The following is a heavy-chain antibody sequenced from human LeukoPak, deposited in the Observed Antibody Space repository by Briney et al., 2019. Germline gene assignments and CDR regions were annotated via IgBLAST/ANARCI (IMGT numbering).Heavy chain of an antibody. Sequence: PGGSLRLSCAASGFTFSSYSMNWVRQAPGKGLEWVSSISSSSSYIYYADSVKGRFTISRDNAKNSLYLQMNSLRAEDTAVYYCAKDLSIAVAAVDYWGQGTLVTVSS. CDR2: ISSSSSYI. D-gene: IGHD6-19*01. CDR3: AKDLSIAVAAVDY. V-gene: IGHV3-21*01. J-gene: IGHJ4*02. CDR1: GFTFSSYS.